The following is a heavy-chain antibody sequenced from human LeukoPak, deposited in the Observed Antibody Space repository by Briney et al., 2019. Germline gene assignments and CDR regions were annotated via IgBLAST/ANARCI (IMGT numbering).Heavy chain of an antibody. CDR2: ISGGGGNT. CDR3: AKTYYYDSSNYPPMDY. J-gene: IGHJ4*02. CDR1: GFTFSSYS. D-gene: IGHD3-22*01. Sequence: GGSLRLSCAASGFTFSSYSMNWVRQAPGKGLEWVSSISGGGGNTYYADSVKGRFTISRDNSKNTLYLQMNSLRAEDTAVYYCAKTYYYDSSNYPPMDYWGQGTLVTVSS. V-gene: IGHV3-23*01.